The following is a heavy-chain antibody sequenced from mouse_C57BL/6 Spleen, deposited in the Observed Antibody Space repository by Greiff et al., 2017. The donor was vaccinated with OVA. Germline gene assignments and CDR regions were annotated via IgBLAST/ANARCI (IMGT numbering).Heavy chain of an antibody. V-gene: IGHV5-4*01. Sequence: EVQLVESGGGLVKPGGSLKLSCAASGFTFSSYAMSWVRQTPEKRLEWVATISDGGSYTYYPDNVKGRFTISRDNAKNNLYLQMSHLKSEDTAMYYCARDPFLGGFDYWGQGTTLTVSS. CDR2: ISDGGSYT. D-gene: IGHD1-1*02. CDR1: GFTFSSYA. J-gene: IGHJ2*01. CDR3: ARDPFLGGFDY.